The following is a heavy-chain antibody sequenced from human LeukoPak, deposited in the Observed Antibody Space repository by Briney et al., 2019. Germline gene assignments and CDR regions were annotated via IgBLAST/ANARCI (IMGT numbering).Heavy chain of an antibody. J-gene: IGHJ4*02. Sequence: GGSLRLSCAASGFTFGDYGLSWVRHVSGKGLEWVSGTNWNGGSTGYADSVKGRFTISRDNAKKSLYLQMNSLRAEDTALYHCARVSSGGSFYYFDYWGQGTLVTVSS. CDR2: TNWNGGST. CDR3: ARVSSGGSFYYFDY. D-gene: IGHD6-19*01. V-gene: IGHV3-20*01. CDR1: GFTFGDYG.